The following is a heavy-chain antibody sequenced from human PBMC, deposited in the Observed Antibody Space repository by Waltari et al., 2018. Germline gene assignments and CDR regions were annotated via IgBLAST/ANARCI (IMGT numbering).Heavy chain of an antibody. Sequence: EVQLVESGGGLVQPGRSLRLSCAASGFTFDDYAMHWVRQAPGKGLEWVSGISWNSGSIGYADSVKGRFTISRDNAKNSLYLQMNSLRAEDTALYYCARGEYSSGWYTFDYWGQGTLVTVSS. D-gene: IGHD6-19*01. CDR1: GFTFDDYA. J-gene: IGHJ4*02. CDR2: ISWNSGSI. V-gene: IGHV3-9*01. CDR3: ARGEYSSGWYTFDY.